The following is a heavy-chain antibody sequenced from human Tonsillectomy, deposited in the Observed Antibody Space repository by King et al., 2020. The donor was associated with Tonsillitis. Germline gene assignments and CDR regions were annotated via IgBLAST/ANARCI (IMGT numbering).Heavy chain of an antibody. J-gene: IGHJ4*02. V-gene: IGHV3-7*01. CDR3: VRDGMRGGDFDY. Sequence: VQLVESGGDLVQPGGSLRLSCAASGFSFNTYWMIWVRQAPGKGLEWVANMKEDGSEKYYVDSVKGRFTISRDNAKNSLYLQMNSLRAEDTAVYNCVRDGMRGGDFDYWGQGTLVTVSS. CDR2: MKEDGSEK. CDR1: GFSFNTYW. D-gene: IGHD1-14*01.